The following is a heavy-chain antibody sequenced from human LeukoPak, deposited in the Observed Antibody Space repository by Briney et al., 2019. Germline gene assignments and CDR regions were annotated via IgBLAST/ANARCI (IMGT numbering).Heavy chain of an antibody. Sequence: GSGPTLANPPQPLTLTCAFSGFAPATRGVGVGWIRQPPGKALEWLALIYWDDAKPYSPSLKSRLTIIKDTSKNQPVLAMTIMDPVDTATYYCARYSDSNRDESDYWGQGSQVAVSS. J-gene: IGHJ4*02. V-gene: IGHV2-5*02. CDR1: GFAPATRGVG. CDR3: ARYSDSNRDESDY. D-gene: IGHD3-22*01. CDR2: IYWDDAK.